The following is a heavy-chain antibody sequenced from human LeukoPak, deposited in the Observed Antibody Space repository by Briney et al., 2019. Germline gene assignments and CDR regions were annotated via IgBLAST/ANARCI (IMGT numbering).Heavy chain of an antibody. CDR1: GYSFTSYW. CDR3: ARHEQGSSSRYYY. V-gene: IGHV5-51*01. CDR2: IYPGDSDT. Sequence: GESLKISCKGSGYSFTSYWIAWVRQMPGKGLEWMGIIYPGDSDTRYSPSFQGQVTISADKSITTAYLQWSSLKASDTAIYYCARHEQGSSSRYYYWGQGTLVTVSS. J-gene: IGHJ4*02. D-gene: IGHD6-13*01.